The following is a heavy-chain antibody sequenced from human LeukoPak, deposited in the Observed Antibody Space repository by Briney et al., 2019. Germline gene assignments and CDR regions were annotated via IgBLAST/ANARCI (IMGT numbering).Heavy chain of an antibody. CDR3: ARHSSSSGYNFDY. D-gene: IGHD6-13*01. CDR1: GGSLSSSNW. Sequence: PSETLSLTCAVSGGSLSSSNWWSWVRQPPGKGLEWIGEFYHGGITNYNPSLKSRVTISVDKSKNQFSLKLSSVTAADTAVYYCARHSSSSGYNFDYWGQGTLVTVSS. CDR2: FYHGGIT. J-gene: IGHJ4*02. V-gene: IGHV4-4*02.